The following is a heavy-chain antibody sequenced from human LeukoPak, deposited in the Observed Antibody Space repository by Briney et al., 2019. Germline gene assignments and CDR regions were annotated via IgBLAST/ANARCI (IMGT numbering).Heavy chain of an antibody. CDR2: IIPIFGTA. CDR3: ASVGSNYVIKNWFDP. J-gene: IGHJ5*02. CDR1: GGTFSSYA. Sequence: AASVKVSCKASGGTFSSYAISWVRQAPGQGLEWMGGIIPIFGTANYAQKFQGRVTITTDESTSTAYMELSSLRSEDTAVYYCASVGSNYVIKNWFDPWGQGTLVTVSS. D-gene: IGHD4-11*01. V-gene: IGHV1-69*05.